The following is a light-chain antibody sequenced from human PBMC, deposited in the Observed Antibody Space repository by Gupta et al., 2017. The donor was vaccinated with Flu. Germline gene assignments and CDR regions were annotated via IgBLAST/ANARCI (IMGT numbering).Light chain of an antibody. J-gene: IGKJ2*02. V-gene: IGKV3-20*01. CDR1: QNIRENY. CDR2: GAS. Sequence: GTLSLSPGERATLSGRASQNIRENYIAWFQQNPGQAPRLLMYGASTRATGIPDRFSGSGSGADFTLTISRLEPEDFAVYFCQHDSNLFCTFGQGTKVAIK. CDR3: QHDSNLFCT.